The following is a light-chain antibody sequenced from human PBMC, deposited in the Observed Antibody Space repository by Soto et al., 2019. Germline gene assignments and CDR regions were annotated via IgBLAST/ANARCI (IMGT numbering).Light chain of an antibody. V-gene: IGLV2-14*01. J-gene: IGLJ2*01. CDR3: SSYTSSNTVV. Sequence: QSALTQPASVSGSPGQSISISCTGTSSDVGGYYYVSWYRQHPGTAPRLLIYEVSNRPSGVSSRFSGSKSGNTASLTISGLRADDEADYYCSSYTSSNTVVFGGGTKLTVL. CDR1: SSDVGGYYY. CDR2: EVS.